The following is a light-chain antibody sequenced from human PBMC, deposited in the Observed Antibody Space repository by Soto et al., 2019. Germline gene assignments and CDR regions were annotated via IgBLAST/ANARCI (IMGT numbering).Light chain of an antibody. V-gene: IGKV1-9*01. CDR3: QQLNGYELA. Sequence: DIQLTQSPSFLSASVGDTVTITCRASQGMSTYLAWYQQKPGKVPKLLIRSASTLQSGVPPRFSGGGSGKEFTLTISTLPPDDAGNYYCQQLNGYELAFGGGTNVEIK. J-gene: IGKJ4*01. CDR2: SAS. CDR1: QGMSTY.